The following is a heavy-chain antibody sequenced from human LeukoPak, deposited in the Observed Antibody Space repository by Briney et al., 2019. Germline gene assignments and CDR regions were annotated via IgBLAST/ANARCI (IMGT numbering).Heavy chain of an antibody. CDR1: GGSISSSSYY. J-gene: IGHJ4*02. V-gene: IGHV4-39*07. D-gene: IGHD3-3*01. CDR2: IYYSGST. Sequence: SETLSLTCTVSGGSISSSSYYWGWIRQPPGKGLEWIGYIYYSGSTYYNPSLKSRVTISVDTSKNQFSLKLSSVTAADTAVYYCARGPERITIFGVVIPYYFDYWGQGTLVTVSS. CDR3: ARGPERITIFGVVIPYYFDY.